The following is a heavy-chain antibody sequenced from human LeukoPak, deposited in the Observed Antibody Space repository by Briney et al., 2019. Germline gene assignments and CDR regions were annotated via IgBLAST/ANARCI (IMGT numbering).Heavy chain of an antibody. CDR2: ISGSGGST. D-gene: IGHD6-19*01. CDR3: AKDPAVAVPYYYYGMDV. CDR1: GFTFSSYA. J-gene: IGHJ6*02. V-gene: IGHV3-23*01. Sequence: GGSLRLSCAASGFTFSSYAMSWVRQAPGKGLEWVSAISGSGGSTYYADSVKGRFTISRDNSKNTLYLQMNSLRAEDTAVYYCAKDPAVAVPYYYYGMDVWGQGTTVTVSS.